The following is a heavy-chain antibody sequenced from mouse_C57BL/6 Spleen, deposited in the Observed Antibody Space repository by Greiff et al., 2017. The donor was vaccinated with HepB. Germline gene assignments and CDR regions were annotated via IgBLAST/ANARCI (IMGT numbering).Heavy chain of an antibody. CDR1: GYSFTGYY. CDR2: IYPYNGVS. Sequence: EVKLMESGPELVKPGASVKISCKASGYSFTGYYMHWVKQSHGNILDWIGYIYPYNGVSSYNQKFKGKATLTVDKSSSTAYMELRSLTSEDSAVYYCAREWNGNLAYYYAMDYWGQGTSVTVSS. V-gene: IGHV1-31*01. J-gene: IGHJ4*01. CDR3: AREWNGNLAYYYAMDY. D-gene: IGHD2-1*01.